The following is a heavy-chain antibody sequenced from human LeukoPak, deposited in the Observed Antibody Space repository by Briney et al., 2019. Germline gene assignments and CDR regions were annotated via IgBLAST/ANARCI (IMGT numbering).Heavy chain of an antibody. Sequence: GGSLRLSCAASGFTFSSYAMHWVRQAPGKGLEWVAVISYDGSNKYYADSVKGRFTISRDNSKNTLYLQMNSLRAEDTAVYYCARDGSFEEYSSGRFYMDVWGKGTTVTVSS. D-gene: IGHD6-19*01. CDR2: ISYDGSNK. CDR3: ARDGSFEEYSSGRFYMDV. V-gene: IGHV3-30*04. J-gene: IGHJ6*03. CDR1: GFTFSSYA.